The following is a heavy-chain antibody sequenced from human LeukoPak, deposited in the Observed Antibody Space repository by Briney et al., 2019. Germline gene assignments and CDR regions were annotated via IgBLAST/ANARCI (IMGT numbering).Heavy chain of an antibody. CDR1: GYTFTSYD. CDR3: ARAGRYFDWLSPQDFYYYYMDV. V-gene: IGHV1-2*02. CDR2: INPNSGGT. D-gene: IGHD3-9*01. Sequence: ASVKVSCKASGYTFTSYDINWVRQATGQGLEWMGWINPNSGGTNHAQKFQGRVTMTRDTSITTAYMELSRLKYDDAAVYYCARAGRYFDWLSPQDFYYYYMDVWGTGTTVTVSS. J-gene: IGHJ6*03.